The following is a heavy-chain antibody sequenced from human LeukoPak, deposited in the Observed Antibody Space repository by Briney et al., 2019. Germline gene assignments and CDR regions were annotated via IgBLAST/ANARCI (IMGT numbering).Heavy chain of an antibody. V-gene: IGHV4-34*01. D-gene: IGHD6-19*01. CDR1: GGSFSAYY. J-gene: IGHJ3*01. CDR3: ARETEKQWQY. CDR2: IYYSGST. Sequence: PSETLSLTCAVYGGSFSAYYWTWIRQPPGKGLEWIGSIYYSGSTYYNPSLKSRVTMSVDMSKNQFSLRLSSVTAADTAVYYCARETEKQWQYWGQGTTVSVSS.